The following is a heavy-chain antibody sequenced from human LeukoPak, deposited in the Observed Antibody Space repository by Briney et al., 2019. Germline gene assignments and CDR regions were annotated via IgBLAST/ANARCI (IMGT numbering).Heavy chain of an antibody. CDR3: ARAGDIVVVPAAVWVRGNWFDP. CDR1: GFTFSSYS. J-gene: IGHJ5*02. CDR2: ISSSSSYI. D-gene: IGHD2-2*01. V-gene: IGHV3-21*04. Sequence: GGSLRLSCAASGFTFSSYSMNWVRQAPGKGLEWVSSISSSSSYIYYADSVKGRFTISRDNAKNSLYLQMNSLRAEDTAVYYCARAGDIVVVPAAVWVRGNWFDPWGQGTLVTVSS.